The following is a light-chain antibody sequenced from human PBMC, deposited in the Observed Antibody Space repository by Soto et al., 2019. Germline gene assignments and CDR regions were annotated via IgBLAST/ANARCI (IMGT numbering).Light chain of an antibody. CDR2: GAS. CDR1: QSVSGN. CDR3: QQYNNWPPS. V-gene: IGKV3-15*01. Sequence: EIVMTQSPATLSVSPGERATLSCRASQSVSGNLAWYQQKPGQAPRLLIYGASTRATGIPARFRGSGSGTESTLPISSLQSEDFAVYYCQQYNNWPPSFGQGTKVEIK. J-gene: IGKJ1*01.